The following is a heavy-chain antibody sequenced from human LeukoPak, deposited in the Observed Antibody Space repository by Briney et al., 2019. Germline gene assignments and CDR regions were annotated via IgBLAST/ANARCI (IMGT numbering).Heavy chain of an antibody. CDR1: GVSFNNYA. V-gene: IGHV1-69*05. J-gene: IGHJ6*03. CDR3: ATYSGYEISTYYYYMGV. Sequence: ASVKVSCKASGVSFNNYAVSWVRQAPGQGLEWMGGLIPLFETNYAQKFQGRVTITTDESATTTYMELTSLKSDDTAVYYCATYSGYEISTYYYYMGVWGKGTTVTVSS. CDR2: LIPLFET. D-gene: IGHD5-12*01.